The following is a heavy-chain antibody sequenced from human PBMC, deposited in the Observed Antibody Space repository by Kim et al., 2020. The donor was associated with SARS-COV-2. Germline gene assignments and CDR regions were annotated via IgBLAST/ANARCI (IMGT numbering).Heavy chain of an antibody. CDR2: TI. D-gene: IGHD5-12*01. V-gene: IGHV3-48*02. Sequence: TIHYSDSANGGFTISRDNARNSVSMQMNNLRDEDTAVYYCARGWLQNSFDYWGQGTPVTVSS. CDR3: ARGWLQNSFDY. J-gene: IGHJ4*02.